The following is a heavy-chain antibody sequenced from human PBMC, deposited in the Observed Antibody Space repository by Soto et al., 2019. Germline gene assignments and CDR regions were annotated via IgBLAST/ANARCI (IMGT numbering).Heavy chain of an antibody. CDR2: ISASGGGA. J-gene: IGHJ6*03. Sequence: EVQLLESGGGLVQPGGSLRPSCAASESTFSNFAMNWVRQAPGKGLEWISVISASGGGAYYADSVKGRFTISRDNSENTLYLQLNSLRAEDTAVYYCAECLSGFHYMDVWGKGTTVTVSS. CDR1: ESTFSNFA. D-gene: IGHD1-26*01. CDR3: AECLSGFHYMDV. V-gene: IGHV3-23*01.